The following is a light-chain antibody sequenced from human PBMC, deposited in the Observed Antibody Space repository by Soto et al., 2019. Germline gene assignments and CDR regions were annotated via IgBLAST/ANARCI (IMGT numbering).Light chain of an antibody. CDR3: QAYDSSLSAYV. CDR1: SSNIGAGFD. J-gene: IGLJ1*01. Sequence: QSVLTQPPSVSGAPGQRVTISCTGSSSNIGAGFDVHWYQQLPGTAPKLLVYGTSNRPSGVPDRFSGSKSGTSASRAVTGLRAEDEADDYCQAYDSSLSAYVVGTGTKLTVL. V-gene: IGLV1-40*01. CDR2: GTS.